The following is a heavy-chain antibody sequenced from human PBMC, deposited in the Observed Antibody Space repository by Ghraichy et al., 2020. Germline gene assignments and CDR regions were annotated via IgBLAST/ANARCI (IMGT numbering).Heavy chain of an antibody. CDR1: GYAFTSYY. CDR2: ISAYNAVT. D-gene: IGHD3-22*01. CDR3: ARTTSDYYDSARAWTIGHADY. J-gene: IGHJ4*02. V-gene: IGHV1-18*04. Sequence: ASVKVSCKASGYAFTSYYFSWVRQAPGQGLEWMGWISAYNAVTNYAQNLQGRVTMTTDTSTSTAYMELRSLRSDDTAIYYCARTTSDYYDSARAWTIGHADYWGQGTLVIVSS.